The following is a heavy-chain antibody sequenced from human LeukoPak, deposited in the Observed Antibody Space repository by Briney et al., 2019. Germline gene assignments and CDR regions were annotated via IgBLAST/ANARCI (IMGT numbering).Heavy chain of an antibody. D-gene: IGHD2-2*01. CDR2: ISSSSSSI. CDR1: GFTFTSYS. CDR3: ARGPSSSTSWYYYYMDV. Sequence: GGSLRLSCAASGFTFTSYSMTWVRQSPGKGLEWVSYISSSSSSIYYADSVKGRFTISRDNAKNSLYLQMNSLRAEDTAVYYCARGPSSSTSWYYYYMDVWGKGTTVTVSS. J-gene: IGHJ6*03. V-gene: IGHV3-48*01.